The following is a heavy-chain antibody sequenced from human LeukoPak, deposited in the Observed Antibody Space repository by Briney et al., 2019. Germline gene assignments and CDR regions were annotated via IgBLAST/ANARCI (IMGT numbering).Heavy chain of an antibody. CDR2: ISTYNGDT. J-gene: IGHJ4*02. Sequence: ASVKVSCKASGYTFKNYGISWVRQAPGQGLEWMGWISTYNGDTKHAQKVQGRLTLTADASTSTAYMELRGLRSDDTAVYYCAREAGRVTMVRGVISPYYFDYWGQGTLVTVSS. CDR1: GYTFKNYG. V-gene: IGHV1-18*04. CDR3: AREAGRVTMVRGVISPYYFDY. D-gene: IGHD3-10*01.